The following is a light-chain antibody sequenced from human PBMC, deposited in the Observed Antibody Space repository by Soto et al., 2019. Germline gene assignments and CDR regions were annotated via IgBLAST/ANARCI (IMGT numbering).Light chain of an antibody. CDR1: SSDIGAYNY. J-gene: IGLJ3*02. V-gene: IGLV2-14*01. CDR3: SSKTSTTPVV. CDR2: EVS. Sequence: QSALTQPASVSGSPGQSITISCTGTSSDIGAYNYVSWYQHHPGKAPKLMIYEVSNRPSGLSNRFSGSKSGNTDSLTISGLQDEDEADYYCSSKTSTTPVVFGGGTKVTVL.